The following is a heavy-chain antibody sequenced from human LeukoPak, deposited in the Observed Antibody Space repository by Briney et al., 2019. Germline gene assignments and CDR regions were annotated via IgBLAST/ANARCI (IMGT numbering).Heavy chain of an antibody. V-gene: IGHV3-23*01. CDR1: GFIFSEYA. J-gene: IGHJ5*02. CDR3: AKGYSSGWFPLGFHL. CDR2: ISRSYCST. Sequence: GGSLRLSCAASGFIFSEYAMSWVRQARGKGVECVSVISRSYCSTYYADSVKGRFTLSTHNSKNTLYLQMNSLRADDTAVYYCAKGYSSGWFPLGFHLWGQGTLVTVSS. D-gene: IGHD6-19*01.